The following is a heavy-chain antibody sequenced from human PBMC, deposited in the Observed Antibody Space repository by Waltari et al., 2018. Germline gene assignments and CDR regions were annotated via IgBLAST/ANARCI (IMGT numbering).Heavy chain of an antibody. V-gene: IGHV3-23*01. CDR1: GFTFGSYA. J-gene: IGHJ4*02. CDR3: AKIPGGAPGPVFDY. CDR2: ISGSCGST. D-gene: IGHD3-16*01. Sequence: EVQLLESGGGWVQPGGSLRLSCAASGFTFGSYAMRWVRQAPGKGLEWVSAISGSCGSTYYADSLKGRFTISRDNSKNTLYLQMNSLRAEDTAVYYCAKIPGGAPGPVFDYWGQGTLVTVSS.